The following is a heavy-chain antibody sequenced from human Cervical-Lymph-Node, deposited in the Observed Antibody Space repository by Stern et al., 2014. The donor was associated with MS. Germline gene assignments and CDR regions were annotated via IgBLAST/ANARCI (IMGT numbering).Heavy chain of an antibody. D-gene: IGHD4-23*01. V-gene: IGHV3-33*01. CDR3: ARHYGGNSYYFDY. J-gene: IGHJ4*02. Sequence: VQLVESGGGVVQPGMSVRLSCAASGFTFSNSGMPWVRQAPGKGLEWVAVIWYDGSNKYYADSVKGRFTISRDNSKNTLYLQMNSLRAEDTAVYYCARHYGGNSYYFDYWGQGTLVTVSS. CDR2: IWYDGSNK. CDR1: GFTFSNSG.